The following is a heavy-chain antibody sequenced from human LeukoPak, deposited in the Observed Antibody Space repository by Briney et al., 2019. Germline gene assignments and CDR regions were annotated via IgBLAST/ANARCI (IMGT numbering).Heavy chain of an antibody. CDR1: GGSFSGYY. Sequence: SETLSLTCAVYGGSFSGYYWSWIRQPPGKGLEWLGEINHSGSTNYNPSLKSRVTISVDTSKNQFSLKLSSVTAADTAVYYCARDYDFWSGARQGYDYWGQGTLVTVSS. CDR2: INHSGST. D-gene: IGHD3-3*01. J-gene: IGHJ4*02. CDR3: ARDYDFWSGARQGYDY. V-gene: IGHV4-34*01.